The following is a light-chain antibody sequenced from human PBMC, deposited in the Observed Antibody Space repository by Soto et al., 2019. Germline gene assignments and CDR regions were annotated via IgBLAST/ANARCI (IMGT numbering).Light chain of an antibody. CDR3: QQYMSYS. CDR2: AAS. Sequence: DIQMTQSPSSLSASVGDIVTITCRASQSISNYLNWYQQKPGKAPKVLIYAASSLQSGVPSSFSGSGSGTEFTLTISSLQPDDFATYYCQQYMSYSFGQGTKVDIK. V-gene: IGKV1-39*01. J-gene: IGKJ1*01. CDR1: QSISNY.